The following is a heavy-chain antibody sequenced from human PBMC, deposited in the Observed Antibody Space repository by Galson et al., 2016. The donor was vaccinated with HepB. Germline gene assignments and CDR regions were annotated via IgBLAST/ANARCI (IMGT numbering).Heavy chain of an antibody. V-gene: IGHV4-31*03. D-gene: IGHD3-10*01. J-gene: IGHJ4*02. CDR2: IYYTGTT. CDR3: ARVVSYAEASETYYRTIYYFDY. Sequence: TLSLTCTVSGGSISNGGYYWSWIRQHPGKGLEWIGYIYYTGTTYYNLSLKSRVTISVDTSKNQFSLKLNSVTAADTAVYYCARVVSYAEASETYYRTIYYFDYWGQGTLVTVSS. CDR1: GGSISNGGYY.